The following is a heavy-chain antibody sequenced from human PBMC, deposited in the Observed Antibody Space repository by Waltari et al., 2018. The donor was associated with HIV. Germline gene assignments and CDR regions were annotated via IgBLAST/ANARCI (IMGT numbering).Heavy chain of an antibody. CDR3: VTGYDTSGQSPTMGDY. Sequence: QVQLVQSGGEVKTPGASVKVSCKVSGYRLIELSMHWVRQAPGKGLEWMGGFDPENDETIYAQKFQGRVTMTDDTSTDTAYMELSSLKSEDTAVYYCVTGYDTSGQSPTMGDYWGQGTLVTVSS. CDR1: GYRLIELS. D-gene: IGHD3-22*01. J-gene: IGHJ4*02. CDR2: FDPENDET. V-gene: IGHV1-24*01.